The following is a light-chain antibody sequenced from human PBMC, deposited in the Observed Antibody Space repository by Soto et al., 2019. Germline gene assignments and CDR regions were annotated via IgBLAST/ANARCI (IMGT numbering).Light chain of an antibody. CDR2: DVS. Sequence: QSALTQPASVSGSPGQSITISCTGTSSDVTTYNYVSWYQQHPGKASKLIIYDVSNRPSGVSNRFSGSKSGNTASLTISGLQADDEADYYCSSYTTSSTVVFGGGTKLTVL. J-gene: IGLJ2*01. CDR3: SSYTTSSTVV. CDR1: SSDVTTYNY. V-gene: IGLV2-14*01.